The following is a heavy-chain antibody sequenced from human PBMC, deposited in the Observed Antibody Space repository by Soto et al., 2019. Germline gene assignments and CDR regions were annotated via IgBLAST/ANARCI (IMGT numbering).Heavy chain of an antibody. CDR2: IIPVFGTA. CDR1: GGTFRSFL. Sequence: QVQLVQSGAEVKTPWSSLKVSCKASGGTFRSFLMGWVRQAPGQGLEWMGGIIPVFGTATFAQKFQGRVTITADDSPSTVYMELSGLKSEDTAVYYCILDCTSMSCYGYLGVDVWGQGTTVTVSS. CDR3: ILDCTSMSCYGYLGVDV. D-gene: IGHD2-2*01. J-gene: IGHJ6*02. V-gene: IGHV1-69*01.